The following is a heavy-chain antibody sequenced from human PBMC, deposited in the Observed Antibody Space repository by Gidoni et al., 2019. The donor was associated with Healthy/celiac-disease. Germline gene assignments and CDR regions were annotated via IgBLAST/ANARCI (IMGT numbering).Heavy chain of an antibody. CDR2: IYTSGST. V-gene: IGHV4-61*02. CDR3: ARAGGSSWYGAEWFDP. CDR1: GGSISICSYY. D-gene: IGHD6-13*01. Sequence: QVQLQESGPGLVKPSQTLSLPCTVSGGSISICSYYWSWIRQPAGKGLEWIGRIYTSGSTNYNHSLKSRVTMSVDTSKNQFSLKLSSVTAADTAVYYCARAGGSSWYGAEWFDPWGQGTLVTVSS. J-gene: IGHJ5*02.